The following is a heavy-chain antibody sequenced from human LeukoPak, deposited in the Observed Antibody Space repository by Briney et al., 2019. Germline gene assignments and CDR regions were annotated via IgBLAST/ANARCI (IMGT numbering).Heavy chain of an antibody. CDR1: GGTLNNYA. Sequence: ASVKVSCKASGGTLNNYAINWVRQATGQGLEWMGWMNPNSGNTGYAQKFQGRVTITRNTSISTAYMELSSLRSEDTAVYYCARAFRYDSSGYLNADFDYWGQGTLVTVSS. D-gene: IGHD3-22*01. CDR2: MNPNSGNT. J-gene: IGHJ4*02. V-gene: IGHV1-8*03. CDR3: ARAFRYDSSGYLNADFDY.